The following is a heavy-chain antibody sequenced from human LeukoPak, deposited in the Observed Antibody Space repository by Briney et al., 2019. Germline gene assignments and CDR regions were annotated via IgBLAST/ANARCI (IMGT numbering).Heavy chain of an antibody. Sequence: GGSLRLSCAASGFTLSSNYMSWVRQAPGKGLEWVSVIYSGGSTYYADSVKGRFTISRDNSKNTLYLQMNSLRAEDTAVYYCARGGHDYVWGSFLYYFDYWGQGTLVTVSS. CDR3: ARGGHDYVWGSFLYYFDY. CDR2: IYSGGST. J-gene: IGHJ4*02. V-gene: IGHV3-53*01. CDR1: GFTLSSNY. D-gene: IGHD3-16*01.